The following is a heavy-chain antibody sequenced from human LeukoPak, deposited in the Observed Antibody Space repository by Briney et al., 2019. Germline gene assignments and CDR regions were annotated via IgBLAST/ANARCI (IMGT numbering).Heavy chain of an antibody. CDR2: ISDTGGST. J-gene: IGHJ4*02. CDR3: AREIVGAIKSYFDY. V-gene: IGHV3-23*01. D-gene: IGHD1-26*01. Sequence: GGSLRLSCAASGFTFSNYAMNWVRQAPGKGLEWVSTISDTGGSTYYADSVKGRFTISRDNSKNTLYLQMNSLRAEDTAVYYCAREIVGAIKSYFDYWGQGTLVTASS. CDR1: GFTFSNYA.